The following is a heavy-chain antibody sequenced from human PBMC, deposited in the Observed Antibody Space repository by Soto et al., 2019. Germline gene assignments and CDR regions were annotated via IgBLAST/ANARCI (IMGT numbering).Heavy chain of an antibody. CDR1: GGSFSGYY. CDR3: AIYDSSGYSVGY. Sequence: QVQLQQWGAGLLKPSETLSLTCAVYGGSFSGYYWSWIRQPPGQGLEWIGEINHSGSTNYNPSLKSRATISVDTSKNQFSLKLSSVTAADTAVYYCAIYDSSGYSVGYWGQGTLVTVSS. V-gene: IGHV4-34*01. D-gene: IGHD3-22*01. CDR2: INHSGST. J-gene: IGHJ4*02.